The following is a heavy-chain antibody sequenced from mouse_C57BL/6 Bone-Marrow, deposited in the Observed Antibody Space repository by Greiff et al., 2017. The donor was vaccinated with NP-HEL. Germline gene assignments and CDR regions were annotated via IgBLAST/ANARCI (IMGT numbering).Heavy chain of an antibody. CDR1: GYTFTSYW. CDR3: ARGIYYGNFDY. J-gene: IGHJ2*01. CDR2: IDPSDSYT. D-gene: IGHD2-1*01. Sequence: QVQLQQSGAELVKPGASVKLSCKASGYTFTSYWMQWVKQRPGQGLEWIGEIDPSDSYTNYNQKFKGKATLTVDTSSSTAYMQLSSLTSEDSAVYYCARGIYYGNFDYWGQGTTLTVSS. V-gene: IGHV1-50*01.